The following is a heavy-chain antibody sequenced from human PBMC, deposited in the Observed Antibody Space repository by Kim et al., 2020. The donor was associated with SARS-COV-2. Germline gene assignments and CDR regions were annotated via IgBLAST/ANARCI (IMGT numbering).Heavy chain of an antibody. Sequence: SETLSLTCTVSGGSISSYYWSWIRQPPGKGLEWIGYIYYSGSTNYNPSLKSRVTISVDTSKNQFSLKLSSVTAADTAVYYCARVGGTVTTLDDAFDIWGQGTMVTVSS. CDR1: GGSISSYY. J-gene: IGHJ3*02. D-gene: IGHD4-17*01. V-gene: IGHV4-59*01. CDR3: ARVGGTVTTLDDAFDI. CDR2: IYYSGST.